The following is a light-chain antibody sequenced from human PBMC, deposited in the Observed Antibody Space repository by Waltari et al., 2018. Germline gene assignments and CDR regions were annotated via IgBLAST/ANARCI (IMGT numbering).Light chain of an antibody. J-gene: IGKJ5*01. V-gene: IGKV1-33*01. Sequence: DIQVTQSPSSLSVSVGDRVTITCQASPDISYYLNWYQQKPGKAPKLLIFEESNLAVGVPSRFSGSRSGADFSFTISSLQPEDIGTYYCQYDDFSMSSTFGQGTRLEIK. CDR2: EES. CDR1: PDISYY. CDR3: QYDDFSMSST.